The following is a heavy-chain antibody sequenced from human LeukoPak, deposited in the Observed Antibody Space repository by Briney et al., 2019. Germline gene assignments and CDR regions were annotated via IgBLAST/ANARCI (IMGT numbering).Heavy chain of an antibody. CDR3: ARQNGYSYGYGAFDI. CDR2: IYPGDSDT. V-gene: IGHV5-51*01. Sequence: GESLQISCKGSGYSFTSYWIGWVRQMPGKGLEWMGIIYPGDSDTRYSPSFQGQVTISADKSISTAYLQWSSLKASDTAMYYCARQNGYSYGYGAFDIWGQGTMVTVSS. CDR1: GYSFTSYW. J-gene: IGHJ3*02. D-gene: IGHD5-18*01.